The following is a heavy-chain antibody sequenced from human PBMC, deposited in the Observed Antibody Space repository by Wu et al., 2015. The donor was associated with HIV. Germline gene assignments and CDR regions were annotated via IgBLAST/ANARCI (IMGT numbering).Heavy chain of an antibody. V-gene: IGHV1-69*13. J-gene: IGHJ4*02. CDR3: ARDRTWDEDF. CDR1: GGTFSSYA. Sequence: QVQLVQSGAEVKKPGSSVKVSCKASGGTFSSYAFSWVRQAPGRGLEWMGRIIPISGTTNYAQKFQGRVTITADESTNTAYMKLNSLTFEDTAVYYCARDRTWDEDFWGQGTMVTVSA. CDR2: IIPISGTT. D-gene: IGHD1-26*01.